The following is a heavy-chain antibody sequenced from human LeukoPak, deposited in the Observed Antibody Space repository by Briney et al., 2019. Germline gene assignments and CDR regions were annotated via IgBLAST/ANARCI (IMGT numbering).Heavy chain of an antibody. D-gene: IGHD3-3*01. Sequence: ASVRVSCKVSGYTLTELSMHWVRQAPGKGLEWMGGFDPEDGETIYAQKFQGRVTMTEETSTDTAYMELSSLRSEDTAVYYCATNSRLYYDFWSGYWPNWGQGTLVTVSS. CDR3: ATNSRLYYDFWSGYWPN. CDR1: GYTLTELS. V-gene: IGHV1-24*01. J-gene: IGHJ4*02. CDR2: FDPEDGET.